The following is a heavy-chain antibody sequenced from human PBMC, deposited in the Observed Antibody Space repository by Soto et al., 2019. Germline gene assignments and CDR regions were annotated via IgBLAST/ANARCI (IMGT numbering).Heavy chain of an antibody. J-gene: IGHJ4*02. CDR1: GYSFTSYG. V-gene: IGHV1-18*04. D-gene: IGHD3-22*01. CDR2: ISGHNGNT. Sequence: ASVKVSCKASGYSFTSYGISWVRQAPGQGPEWMGWISGHNGNTNHPQSLQGRVTMTTDTSRNTAYMELRSLRSDDTVVYYCARHRFNYYDDTVYYYFDYWGQGTLVTVSS. CDR3: ARHRFNYYDDTVYYYFDY.